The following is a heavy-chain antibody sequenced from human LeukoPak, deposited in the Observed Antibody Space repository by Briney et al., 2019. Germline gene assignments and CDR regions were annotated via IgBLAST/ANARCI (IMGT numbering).Heavy chain of an antibody. CDR2: IRGSGDRT. CDR1: GFTVGSNY. D-gene: IGHD1-26*01. CDR3: AKDSKIVGATFRSYHYMDV. V-gene: IGHV3-23*01. J-gene: IGHJ6*03. Sequence: GGSLRLSCAASGFTVGSNYISWVRQAPGRGLEWVSAIRGSGDRTHYADSVKGRFTISRDNSKNTLYLQMNSLRAEDTAVYYCAKDSKIVGATFRSYHYMDVWGKGTAVTVSS.